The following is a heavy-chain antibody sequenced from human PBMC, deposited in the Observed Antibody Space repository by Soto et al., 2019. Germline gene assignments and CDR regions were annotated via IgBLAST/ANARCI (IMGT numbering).Heavy chain of an antibody. J-gene: IGHJ4*02. D-gene: IGHD5-18*01. V-gene: IGHV3-48*01. CDR3: ARDSGYSYGPLDY. CDR1: GFTFSSYS. CDR2: ISSSSSTI. Sequence: PGGSLRLSCAASGFTFSSYSMNWVRQAPGKGLEWVSYISSSSSTIYCADSVKGRFTISRDNAKNSLYLQMNSLRAEDTAVYYCARDSGYSYGPLDYWGQGTLVTVSS.